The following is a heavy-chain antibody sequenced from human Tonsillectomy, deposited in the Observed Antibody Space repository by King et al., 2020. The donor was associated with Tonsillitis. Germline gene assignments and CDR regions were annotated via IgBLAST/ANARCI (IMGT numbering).Heavy chain of an antibody. CDR2: IRSKFNNYAT. V-gene: IGHV3-73*02. CDR1: GFTFSGSA. Sequence: VQLVESGGGLVQPGGSLKLSCAASGFTFSGSAMHWVRQASGKGLEWVGRIRSKFNNYATSYPASVKGRFTFSRDDSKNTAYLQMNSLKTEDTAVYYCTSLRYCDTSGCFDYWGQGTLVTVSS. CDR3: TSLRYCDTSGCFDY. D-gene: IGHD2/OR15-2a*01. J-gene: IGHJ4*02.